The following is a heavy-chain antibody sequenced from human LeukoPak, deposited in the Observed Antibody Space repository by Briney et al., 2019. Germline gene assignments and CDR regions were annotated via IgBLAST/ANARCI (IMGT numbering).Heavy chain of an antibody. CDR3: AREDIVATMWFDP. D-gene: IGHD5-12*01. V-gene: IGHV4-4*07. CDR2: IYTSGST. CDR1: GGSISSYY. J-gene: IGHJ5*02. Sequence: PSEALSLTCTVSGGSISSYYWSWIRQPAGKGLEWIGRIYTSGSTNYNPSLKSRVTISVDKSKNQFSLKLSSVTAADTAVYYCAREDIVATMWFDPWGQGTLVTVSS.